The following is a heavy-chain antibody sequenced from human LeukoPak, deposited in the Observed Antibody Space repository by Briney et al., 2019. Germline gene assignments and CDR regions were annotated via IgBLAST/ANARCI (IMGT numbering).Heavy chain of an antibody. Sequence: ASVKVSCKASGDTFTNYNINWVRQAPGQGLEWMGRISPYNGNTNYAQKLQGRVTMTTDTSTSTAYMELRSLRSDDTAVYYCAREGSYYYFDYWGQGTLVTVSS. CDR2: ISPYNGNT. V-gene: IGHV1-18*01. D-gene: IGHD3-10*01. J-gene: IGHJ4*02. CDR3: AREGSYYYFDY. CDR1: GDTFTNYN.